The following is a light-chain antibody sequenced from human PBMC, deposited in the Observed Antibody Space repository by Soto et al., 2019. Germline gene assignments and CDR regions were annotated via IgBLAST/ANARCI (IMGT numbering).Light chain of an antibody. CDR1: TSNIGSTS. Sequence: QSVLTQPPPASGTPGQRVSISCSGSTSNIGSTSVYWHQQLPGTAPKLLIYRNNQRPSGVPDRFSDSKSGTSASLTISGLRSEDEADYYCAAWDDSLSAYVFGTGTKVTVL. CDR2: RNN. CDR3: AAWDDSLSAYV. J-gene: IGLJ1*01. V-gene: IGLV1-47*01.